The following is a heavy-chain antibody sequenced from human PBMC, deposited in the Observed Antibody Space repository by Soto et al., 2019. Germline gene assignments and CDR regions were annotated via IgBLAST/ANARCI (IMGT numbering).Heavy chain of an antibody. J-gene: IGHJ4*02. V-gene: IGHV3-11*01. CDR2: ISSSGSTI. CDR1: GFTFSDYY. D-gene: IGHD3-3*01. CDR3: ARDKGFLEWFTGYFDY. Sequence: GGSLRLSCAASGFTFSDYYMSWIRQAPGKGLEWVSYISSSGSTIYYADSVKGRFTISRDNAKNSLYLQMNSLRAEDTAVYYCARDKGFLEWFTGYFDYWGQGTLVTVSS.